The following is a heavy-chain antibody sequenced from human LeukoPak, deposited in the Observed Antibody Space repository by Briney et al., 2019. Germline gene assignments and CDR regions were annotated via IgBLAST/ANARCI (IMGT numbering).Heavy chain of an antibody. J-gene: IGHJ5*02. V-gene: IGHV3-7*01. CDR3: ARATASNWFDP. CDR1: GFTFSSNW. D-gene: IGHD2-21*01. Sequence: PGGSLRLSCAASGFTFSSNWMSWVRQAPGKGLEWVANIKQDGSEKYYVDSVKGRFTISRDNAKSSLYLQMNSLRAEDTAVYYCARATASNWFDPWGQGTLVTVSS. CDR2: IKQDGSEK.